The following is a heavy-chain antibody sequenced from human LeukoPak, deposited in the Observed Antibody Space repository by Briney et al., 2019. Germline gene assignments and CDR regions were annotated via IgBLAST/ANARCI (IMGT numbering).Heavy chain of an antibody. CDR3: ARVGWSSSGWYDYYYGMDV. V-gene: IGHV3-48*03. Sequence: PGGSLRLSCAASGFTFSSYEMNWVRQAPGKGLEWVSYISSRGSTIYYADSVKGRFTISRDNAKNSLYLQMNSLRAEDTAVYYCARVGWSSSGWYDYYYGMDVWGKGTTVTVSS. J-gene: IGHJ6*04. CDR1: GFTFSSYE. CDR2: ISSRGSTI. D-gene: IGHD6-19*01.